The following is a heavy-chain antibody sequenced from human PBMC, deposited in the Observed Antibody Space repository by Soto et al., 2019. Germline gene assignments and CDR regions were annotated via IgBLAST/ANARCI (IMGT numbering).Heavy chain of an antibody. CDR2: ITVNGIT. J-gene: IGHJ1*01. CDR1: GFTFKSYW. D-gene: IGHD1-7*01. V-gene: IGHV3-74*03. Sequence: EVKLVESGGGLVQPGGSLRLSCVVSGFTFKSYWMHWFRQAPGKGLEWIGRITVNGITQYTPSFRSRVTMSMDTSRNQFSLNLQSATAADTALYYCARESGENWTYEAHWGQGTLVTVSS. CDR3: ARESGENWTYEAH.